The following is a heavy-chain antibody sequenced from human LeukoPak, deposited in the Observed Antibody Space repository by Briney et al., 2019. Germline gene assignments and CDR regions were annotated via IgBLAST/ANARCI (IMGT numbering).Heavy chain of an antibody. V-gene: IGHV1-2*02. J-gene: IGHJ4*02. Sequence: ASVKVSFKASGYTFTFYYMHWVRQPPAQGLERMGWINPNSSGTNYAQTFQGRVTMTRDRSLSTDYMQLSRLSSEATAVYSCARADGGFEYSSFRTFHYAGQGNLVTVSS. CDR1: GYTFTFYY. D-gene: IGHD6-6*01. CDR2: INPNSSGT. CDR3: ARADGGFEYSSFRTFHY.